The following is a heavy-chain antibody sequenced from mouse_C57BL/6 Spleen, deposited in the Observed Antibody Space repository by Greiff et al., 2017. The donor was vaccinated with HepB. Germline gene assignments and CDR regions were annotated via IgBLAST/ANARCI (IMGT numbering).Heavy chain of an antibody. V-gene: IGHV1-64*01. D-gene: IGHD1-1*01. CDR2: IHPNSGST. J-gene: IGHJ3*01. CDR3: ASHYYGSTSWFAY. CDR1: GYTFTSYW. Sequence: VQLQQSGAELVKPGASVKLSCKASGYTFTSYWMHWVKQRPGQGLEWIGMIHPNSGSTNYNEKFKSMATLTVDKSSSTAYMQLSSLTSEDSAVYYCASHYYGSTSWFAYWGQGTLVTVSA.